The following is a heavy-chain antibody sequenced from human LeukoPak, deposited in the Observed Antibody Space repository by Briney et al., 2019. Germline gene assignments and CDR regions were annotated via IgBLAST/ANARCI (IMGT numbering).Heavy chain of an antibody. CDR3: ARARRDLKDILTGYYSECFDY. D-gene: IGHD3-9*01. V-gene: IGHV4-4*07. J-gene: IGHJ4*02. Sequence: SETLSLTCTVSGGSISSYYWSWIRQPAGKGLEWIGSIYHSGSTYYNPSLKSRVTISIDTSKNQFSLKLSSVTAADTAVYYCARARRDLKDILTGYYSECFDYWGQGTLVTVSS. CDR1: GGSISSYY. CDR2: IYHSGST.